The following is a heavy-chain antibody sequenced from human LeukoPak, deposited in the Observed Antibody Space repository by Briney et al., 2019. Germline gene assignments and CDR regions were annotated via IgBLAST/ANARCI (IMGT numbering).Heavy chain of an antibody. CDR3: AKDGSIAVANPMDYGMDV. D-gene: IGHD6-19*01. J-gene: IGHJ6*02. CDR1: GFTFSSYA. CDR2: ISGSGGST. Sequence: GGSLRLSCAASGFTFSSYAMSWVRQAPGKGLEWVSAISGSGGSTYYADSVKGRFTISRDNSKNTLYLQMNSLRAEDTAVYYCAKDGSIAVANPMDYGMDVWGQGTQVTVSS. V-gene: IGHV3-23*01.